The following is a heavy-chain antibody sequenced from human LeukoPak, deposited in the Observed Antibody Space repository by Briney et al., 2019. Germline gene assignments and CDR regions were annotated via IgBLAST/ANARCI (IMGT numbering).Heavy chain of an antibody. V-gene: IGHV3-30*19. CDR1: GFTFSTYV. Sequence: PGGSLRLSCAASGFTFSTYVMNWVRQAPGKGLEWVAVISYDGSNKYYADSVKGRFTISRDNSKNTLYLQMNSLRAEDTAVYYCARDNYDILTGYPDWWGQGTLVTVSS. D-gene: IGHD3-9*01. CDR2: ISYDGSNK. CDR3: ARDNYDILTGYPDW. J-gene: IGHJ4*02.